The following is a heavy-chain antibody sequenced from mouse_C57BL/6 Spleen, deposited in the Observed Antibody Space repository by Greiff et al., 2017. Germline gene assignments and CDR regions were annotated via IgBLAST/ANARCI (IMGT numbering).Heavy chain of an antibody. J-gene: IGHJ3*01. CDR3: ARGSGYYFAY. D-gene: IGHD3-2*02. CDR1: GFTFSDSY. CDR2: ISNGGGST. Sequence: EVKLVESGGGLVQPGGSLKLSCAASGFTFSDSYMYWVRQTPEKRLEWVAYISNGGGSTYYPDTVKGRFTISRDNAKNTLYLQMSRLKSEDTAMYYCARGSGYYFAYWGQGTLVTVSA. V-gene: IGHV5-12*01.